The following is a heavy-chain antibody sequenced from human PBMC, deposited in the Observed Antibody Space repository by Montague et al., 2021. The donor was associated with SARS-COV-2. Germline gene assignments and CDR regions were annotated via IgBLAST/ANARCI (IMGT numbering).Heavy chain of an antibody. CDR2: IDWDDDK. V-gene: IGHV2-70*18. J-gene: IGHJ5*02. CDR1: GFYTTDDETC. CDR3: ARNGVEFRGSEKYYSGNWLDP. D-gene: IGHD3-10*01. Sequence: PALVKPTQAVAVTWTFSGFYTTDDETCLNCVRHPPGKALEWLARIDWDDDKYYSTSLKTRLTISKDTSKNQVALTMTNMNPADTATYYCARNGVEFRGSEKYYSGNWLDPWGQGTLVTVSS.